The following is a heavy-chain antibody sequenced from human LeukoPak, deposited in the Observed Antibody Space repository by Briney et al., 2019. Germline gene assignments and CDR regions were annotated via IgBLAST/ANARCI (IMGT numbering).Heavy chain of an antibody. CDR3: ARDTGDMGFGETTYSDY. CDR1: GGSISSGDYY. D-gene: IGHD3-10*01. CDR2: IYYSGST. V-gene: IGHV4-30-4*01. Sequence: SETLSLTCTVSGGSISSGDYYWSWIRQPPGKGLEWIGYIYYSGSTYYNPSLKSRVTISVDTSKNQFSLKLSSVTAADTAVYYCARDTGDMGFGETTYSDYWGQGTLVTVSS. J-gene: IGHJ4*02.